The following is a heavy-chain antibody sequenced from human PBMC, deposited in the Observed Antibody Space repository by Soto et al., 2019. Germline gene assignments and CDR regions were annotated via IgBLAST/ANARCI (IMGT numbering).Heavy chain of an antibody. CDR2: ISSNGGPT. CDR1: GFTFSNFA. V-gene: IGHV3-64D*08. Sequence: GGSLRLSCSVSGFTFSNFAMHWVRQAPGKGLEYVSSISSNGGPTYYADSVKGRFTISRDNSKGILYLQMSSLRPDDTAVYYCVKDRAVDYWGQGSLVTVSS. J-gene: IGHJ4*02. CDR3: VKDRAVDY.